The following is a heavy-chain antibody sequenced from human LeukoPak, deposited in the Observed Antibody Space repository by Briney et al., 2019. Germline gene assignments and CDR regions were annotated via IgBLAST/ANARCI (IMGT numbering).Heavy chain of an antibody. V-gene: IGHV3-66*02. CDR2: IYSGGST. Sequence: GGSLRLSCAASGFTVSSNYMSWVRQAPGKGLEGVSVIYSGGSTYYADSVKGRFTISRDNSKNTLYLQMNSLRAEDTAVYYCARSGIVGATVFGAFDIWGQGTMVTVSS. CDR1: GFTVSSNY. CDR3: ARSGIVGATVFGAFDI. J-gene: IGHJ3*02. D-gene: IGHD1-26*01.